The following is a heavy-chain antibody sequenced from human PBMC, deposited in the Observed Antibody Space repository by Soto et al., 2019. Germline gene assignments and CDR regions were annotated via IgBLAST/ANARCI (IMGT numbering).Heavy chain of an antibody. J-gene: IGHJ3*02. CDR3: ARGGITMRAYDALDI. V-gene: IGHV3-48*03. CDR2: ISSSGSTI. D-gene: IGHD3-10*01. Sequence: PGGSLRLSCTASGFTFNNYEMNWVRQAPGKGLEWVSYISSSGSTIYYADSVKGQFTNSRDNDKNSLYLQMNSLRAEDTAVYYCARGGITMRAYDALDIWGQGTMVTVSS. CDR1: GFTFNNYE.